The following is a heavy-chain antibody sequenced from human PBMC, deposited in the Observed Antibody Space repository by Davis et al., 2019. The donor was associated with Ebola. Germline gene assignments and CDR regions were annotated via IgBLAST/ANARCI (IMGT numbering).Heavy chain of an antibody. CDR1: GTSINENY. V-gene: IGHV4-59*08. CDR2: IYYSGST. CDR3: ARSDYAGSSFDY. J-gene: IGHJ4*02. D-gene: IGHD4-23*01. Sequence: GSLRLSCTISGTSINENYWSWIRQPPGKGLEYIGYIYYSGSTDYNPSLKSRVTMSVDRSRNQFSLELTSVSAADTAVYYCARSDYAGSSFDYWGQGTLVTVSS.